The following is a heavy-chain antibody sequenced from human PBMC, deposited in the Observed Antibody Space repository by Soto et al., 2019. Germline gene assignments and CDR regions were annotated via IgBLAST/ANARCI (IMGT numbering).Heavy chain of an antibody. D-gene: IGHD4-17*01. Sequence: QVRLQESGPGLVKPSQTLSLTCRVSGDSTSRGGYYWSWIRQHPGKGLEWIGYIYWSGNTYFNPSLKSRVSISLGSSSKQFSLNLTSVTAADTAVYYCARGAADYGDAFDIWGKGTTVTVSS. J-gene: IGHJ3*02. V-gene: IGHV4-31*03. CDR2: IYWSGNT. CDR1: GDSTSRGGYY. CDR3: ARGAADYGDAFDI.